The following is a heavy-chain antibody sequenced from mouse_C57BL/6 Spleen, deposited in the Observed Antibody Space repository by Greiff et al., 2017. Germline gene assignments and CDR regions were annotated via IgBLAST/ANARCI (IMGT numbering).Heavy chain of an antibody. D-gene: IGHD1-1*01. CDR1: GYTFTSYG. CDR2: IYPRRGNT. CDR3: ASGGYGSSHD. V-gene: IGHV1-81*01. Sequence: QVQLQQSGAELARPGASVKLSCKASGYTFTSYGISWVKQRTGQGLEWIGEIYPRRGNTYYNEKFKGKATLTADKSSSTAYMELRSLTSEDSAVYFCASGGYGSSHDWGQGTTLTVSS. J-gene: IGHJ2*01.